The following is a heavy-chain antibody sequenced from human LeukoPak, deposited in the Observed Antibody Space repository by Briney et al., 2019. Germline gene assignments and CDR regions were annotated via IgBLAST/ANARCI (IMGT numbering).Heavy chain of an antibody. D-gene: IGHD3-10*01. Sequence: GGSLRLSCAASGFTFSSYWMSWVRQAPGKGLEWVANLKQDGSEKYYVDSVEGRFTISRDNAKNSLYLQMNRLRAEDTAVYYCARDSFRYGSGSYFDYWGQGTLVTVSS. CDR3: ARDSFRYGSGSYFDY. CDR2: LKQDGSEK. V-gene: IGHV3-7*01. CDR1: GFTFSSYW. J-gene: IGHJ4*02.